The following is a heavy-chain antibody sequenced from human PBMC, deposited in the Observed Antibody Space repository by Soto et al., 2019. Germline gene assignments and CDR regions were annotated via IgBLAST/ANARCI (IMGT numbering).Heavy chain of an antibody. CDR1: GFTFSSYW. Sequence: PGGSLRLSCAASGFTFSSYWMSWVRQAPGKGLEWVANIKQDGSEKYYVDSVKGRFTISRDNAKNSLYLQMNSLRAEDTAVYYCARVTEGYNWNFPENNWFDPWGQGTLVTVSS. V-gene: IGHV3-7*01. CDR3: ARVTEGYNWNFPENNWFDP. D-gene: IGHD1-7*01. CDR2: IKQDGSEK. J-gene: IGHJ5*02.